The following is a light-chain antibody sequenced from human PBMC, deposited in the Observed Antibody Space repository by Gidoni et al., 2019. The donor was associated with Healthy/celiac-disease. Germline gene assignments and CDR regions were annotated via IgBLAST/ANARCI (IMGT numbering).Light chain of an antibody. CDR1: QSVLYSSNNKNY. V-gene: IGKV4-1*01. CDR2: WAS. Sequence: IVLTQFPYSLAVSLGERATINCKSSQSVLYSSNNKNYLAWYQQKPGQPPKLLIYWASTRESGVPDRFSGSGSGTDFTLTISSLQAEDVAVYYCQQYYSTPVTFGQGTKLEIK. CDR3: QQYYSTPVT. J-gene: IGKJ2*01.